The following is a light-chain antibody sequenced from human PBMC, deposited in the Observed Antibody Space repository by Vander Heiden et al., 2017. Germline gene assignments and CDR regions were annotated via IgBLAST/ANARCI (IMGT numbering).Light chain of an antibody. Sequence: EIVLTQSPLTLSLSPGETATLSSRASQSVSSSYLAWYQQKPGQAPRLLIYGASSRATGIPDRFSGSGSGTDFTLTISRLEPEDFAVYYCQQYGSSLFTFGPGTKVDIK. CDR2: GAS. CDR3: QQYGSSLFT. CDR1: QSVSSSY. J-gene: IGKJ3*01. V-gene: IGKV3-20*01.